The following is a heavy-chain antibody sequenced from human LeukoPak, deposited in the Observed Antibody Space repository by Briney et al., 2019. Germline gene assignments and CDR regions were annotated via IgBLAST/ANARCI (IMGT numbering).Heavy chain of an antibody. Sequence: GGSLRLSCAASGFTFSSYAMSRVRQAPGKGLEWVSAISGSGGSTYYADSVKGRFTISRDNSKNTLYLQMNSLRAEDTAVYYCAKGDYVWGSYRYTSFDYWGQGTLVTVSS. V-gene: IGHV3-23*01. J-gene: IGHJ4*02. CDR1: GFTFSSYA. D-gene: IGHD3-16*02. CDR2: ISGSGGST. CDR3: AKGDYVWGSYRYTSFDY.